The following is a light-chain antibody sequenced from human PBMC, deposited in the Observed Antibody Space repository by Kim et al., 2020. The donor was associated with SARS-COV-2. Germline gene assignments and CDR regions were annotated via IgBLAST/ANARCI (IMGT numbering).Light chain of an antibody. CDR3: QAWGTRTVV. CDR1: KLEDKF. CDR2: EDN. Sequence: SYELTQPPSMSVSPGQTASITCSGDKLEDKFTYCYQQKPGQSPVLVIYEDNKRPSGIPDRFSASNSGNTATLTISGTQAVDEADYYCQAWGTRTVVFGGGTQLTAL. J-gene: IGLJ2*01. V-gene: IGLV3-1*01.